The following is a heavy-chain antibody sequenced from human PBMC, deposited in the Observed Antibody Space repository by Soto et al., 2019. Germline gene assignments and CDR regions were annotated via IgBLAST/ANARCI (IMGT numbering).Heavy chain of an antibody. CDR2: IYGSGSA. D-gene: IGHD5-18*01. CDR3: ARDLDTATYFDY. Sequence: SETLSLTCAVSGESISSGAYSWSWLRQPPGKGLEWIAYIYGSGSAYYNPSLKSRVTIPVDRSKNQFSLKLDSVTAADTAVYYCARDLDTATYFDYWGHGTLVTVSS. V-gene: IGHV4-30-2*01. CDR1: GESISSGAYS. J-gene: IGHJ4*01.